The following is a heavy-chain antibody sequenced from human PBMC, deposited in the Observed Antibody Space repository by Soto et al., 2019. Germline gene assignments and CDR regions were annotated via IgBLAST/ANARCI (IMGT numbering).Heavy chain of an antibody. J-gene: IGHJ4*02. V-gene: IGHV1-18*01. CDR3: ARGRYGDY. CDR2: ISAHNGNT. D-gene: IGHD1-1*01. Sequence: QVHLVQSGAEVKKPGASVKVSCKGSGYAFTTSGITWVRQAPGQGLEWMGWISAHNGNTNYAQKLQGRVTVTRDTSTRTAYMELRSMRSDDTAVYYCARGRYGDYWGQGALVTVSS. CDR1: GYAFTTSG.